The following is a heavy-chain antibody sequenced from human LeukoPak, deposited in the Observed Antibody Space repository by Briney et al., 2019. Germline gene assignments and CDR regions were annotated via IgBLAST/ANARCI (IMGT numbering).Heavy chain of an antibody. V-gene: IGHV4-4*07. D-gene: IGHD2-21*01. CDR2: LHSSGST. CDR1: GGSISSYF. CDR3: ARDFSLGGSDFSVAFDI. Sequence: SETLSLTCTVSGGSISSYFWSWIRQPAGKGLEWIGRLHSSGSTYYNPSLMSRVTMSGDTSKNQFSLKLRSVTAADTAVYYCARDFSLGGSDFSVAFDIWGQGTMVTVSS. J-gene: IGHJ3*02.